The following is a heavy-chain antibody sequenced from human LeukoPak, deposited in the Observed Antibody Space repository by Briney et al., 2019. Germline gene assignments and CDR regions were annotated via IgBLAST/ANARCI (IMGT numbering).Heavy chain of an antibody. V-gene: IGHV3-48*03. D-gene: IGHD6-13*01. CDR3: ARVITAAGTDY. Sequence: GGSLRLSCAASGFTFSSYEMNWVRQAPGKGLEWVSYISSSGSTIYYADSVKGRFTISRDNAKNSLYLQMNSLRAEDTAVYYCARVITAAGTDYWGQGTLVTVSS. CDR1: GFTFSSYE. J-gene: IGHJ4*02. CDR2: ISSSGSTI.